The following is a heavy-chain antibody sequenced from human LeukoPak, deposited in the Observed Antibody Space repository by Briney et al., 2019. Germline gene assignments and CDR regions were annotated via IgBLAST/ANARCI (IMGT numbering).Heavy chain of an antibody. Sequence: GSLRLSCAASGFTFSSYWMSWVRQAPGKGLEWIGEINHSGSTNYNPSLKSRVTISVDTSKNQFSLKLSSVTAADTAVYYCARGPRPGGYDSSGYYYDAWGQGTLVTVSS. D-gene: IGHD3-22*01. CDR2: INHSGST. CDR1: GFTFSSYW. J-gene: IGHJ5*02. V-gene: IGHV4-34*01. CDR3: ARGPRPGGYDSSGYYYDA.